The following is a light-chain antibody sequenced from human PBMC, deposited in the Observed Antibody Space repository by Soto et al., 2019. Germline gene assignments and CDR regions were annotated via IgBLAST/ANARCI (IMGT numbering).Light chain of an antibody. CDR1: QSVSSN. V-gene: IGKV3D-15*01. CDR3: QQYDNWPQT. CDR2: GVS. Sequence: EIVMTQSPVTLSASPGERATLSCRASQSVSSNLAWYQQKPGQTPRLLMYGVSTRATGIPVRFSGSGSGTEFTLTISSLQSEDVGVYYCQQYDNWPQTVGQGTKVDSK. J-gene: IGKJ1*01.